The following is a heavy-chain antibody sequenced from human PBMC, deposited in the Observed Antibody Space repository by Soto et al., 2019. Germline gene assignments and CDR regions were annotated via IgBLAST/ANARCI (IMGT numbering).Heavy chain of an antibody. V-gene: IGHV1-18*01. CDR1: GYTFTSYG. CDR2: ISAYNGNT. Sequence: GASVKVSCKASGYTFTSYGISWVRQAPGQGLEWMGWISAYNGNTNYAQKLQGRVTMTTDTSTSTAYMELRSLRSDDTAVYYCARGKSPNCSGGSCYVLPYVAYYYYYGMDVWGQGTTVTVSS. D-gene: IGHD2-15*01. CDR3: ARGKSPNCSGGSCYVLPYVAYYYYYGMDV. J-gene: IGHJ6*02.